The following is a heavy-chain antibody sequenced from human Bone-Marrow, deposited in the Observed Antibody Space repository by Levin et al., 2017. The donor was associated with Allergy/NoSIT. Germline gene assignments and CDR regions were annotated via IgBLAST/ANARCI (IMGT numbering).Heavy chain of an antibody. CDR1: GYTFTSYY. J-gene: IGHJ6*02. CDR3: ARAAGYYDFWSGYYIYSHGDMDV. D-gene: IGHD3-3*01. Sequence: GESLKISCKASGYTFTSYYMHWVRQAPGQGLEWMGIINPSGGSTSYAQKFQGRVTMTRDTSTSTVYMELSSLRSEDTAVYYCARAAGYYDFWSGYYIYSHGDMDVWGQGTTVTVSS. V-gene: IGHV1-46*01. CDR2: INPSGGST.